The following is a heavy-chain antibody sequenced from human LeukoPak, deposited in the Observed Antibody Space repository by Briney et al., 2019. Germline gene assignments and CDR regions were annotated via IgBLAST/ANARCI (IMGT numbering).Heavy chain of an antibody. V-gene: IGHV4-38-2*01. CDR1: GYSISSGYY. Sequence: SETLSLTCAVSGYSISSGYYWGWIRQPPGKGLEWIGSIYHSGSTYYNPSLKSRVTISVDTSKNQFSLKLSSVTAADTAVYYCARQGFWSXYYWXXWGQGTLVT. CDR3: ARQGFWSXYYWXX. CDR2: IYHSGST. D-gene: IGHD3-3*01. J-gene: IGHJ4*02.